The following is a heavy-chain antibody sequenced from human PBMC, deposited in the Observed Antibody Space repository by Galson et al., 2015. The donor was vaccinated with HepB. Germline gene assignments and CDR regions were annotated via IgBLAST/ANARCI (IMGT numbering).Heavy chain of an antibody. CDR1: GFSLSTSGVG. D-gene: IGHD5-12*01. J-gene: IGHJ3*02. V-gene: IGHV2-5*01. Sequence: PALVKPTQTLTLTCTFSGFSLSTSGVGVGWIRQPPGKALEWLALIYGNDDKRYSPSLKSRLTITKDTSKNQVVLTMTNMDPVGTATYYCAHRASSGYPNAFDIWGQGTMVTVSS. CDR2: IYGNDDK. CDR3: AHRASSGYPNAFDI.